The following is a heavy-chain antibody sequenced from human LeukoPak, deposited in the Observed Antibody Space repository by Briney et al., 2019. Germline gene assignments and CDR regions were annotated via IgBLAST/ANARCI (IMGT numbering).Heavy chain of an antibody. D-gene: IGHD2-2*02. Sequence: GSLRLSCAASGFTFYDYTMQWVRRAPGKGLEWVSLISWDGGSTYYADSVKGRFTISRDNSKNSLYLQMNSLRTEDTALYYCAKDATGDCSSTSCYTGGTDYWGQGTLVTVSS. CDR3: AKDATGDCSSTSCYTGGTDY. J-gene: IGHJ4*02. CDR2: ISWDGGST. V-gene: IGHV3-43*01. CDR1: GFTFYDYT.